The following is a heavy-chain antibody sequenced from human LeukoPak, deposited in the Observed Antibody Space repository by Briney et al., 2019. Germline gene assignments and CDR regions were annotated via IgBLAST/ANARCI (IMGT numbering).Heavy chain of an antibody. CDR1: GFTFSSYA. Sequence: GASLRLSCAASGFTFSSYAMSWVHQAPGKGLEWVSAISGSGGSTYYADSVKGRFTISRDNSKNTLHLQMNSLRAEDTAVYYCAKEMLGELLPISWDYWGQGTLVTVSS. D-gene: IGHD1-26*01. J-gene: IGHJ4*02. V-gene: IGHV3-23*01. CDR3: AKEMLGELLPISWDY. CDR2: ISGSGGST.